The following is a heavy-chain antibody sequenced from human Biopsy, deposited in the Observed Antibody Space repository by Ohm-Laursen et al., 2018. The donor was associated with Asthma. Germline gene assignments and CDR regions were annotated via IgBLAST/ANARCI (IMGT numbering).Heavy chain of an antibody. Sequence: LSLTCAASGFAVSRDYMFWVRQAPGKGLEWVSVIYSGGTAHTADSVRGRFTISRDYSKNTLYLQMHSLRAEDTAVYYCARGDSSNWSHYYFDYWGQGTLVTVSS. D-gene: IGHD3-22*01. CDR2: IYSGGTA. J-gene: IGHJ4*02. V-gene: IGHV3-53*01. CDR1: GFAVSRDY. CDR3: ARGDSSNWSHYYFDY.